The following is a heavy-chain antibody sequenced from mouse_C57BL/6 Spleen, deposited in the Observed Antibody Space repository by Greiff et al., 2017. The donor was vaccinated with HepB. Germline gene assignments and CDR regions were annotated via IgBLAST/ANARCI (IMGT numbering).Heavy chain of an antibody. CDR2: IYPGSGST. V-gene: IGHV1-55*01. CDR1: GYTFTSYW. Sequence: QVQLQQPGAELVKPGASVKMSCKASGYTFTSYWITWVKQRPGQGLEWIGDIYPGSGSTNYNEKFKSKATLTVDTSSSTAYMQLSSLTSEDSAVYYCAGGGEGYDGAMDYWGQGTSVTVSS. CDR3: AGGGEGYDGAMDY. D-gene: IGHD2-2*01. J-gene: IGHJ4*01.